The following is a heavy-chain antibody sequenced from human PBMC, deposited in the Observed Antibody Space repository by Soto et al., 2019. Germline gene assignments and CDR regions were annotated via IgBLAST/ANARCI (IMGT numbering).Heavy chain of an antibody. J-gene: IGHJ4*02. CDR1: GFTFSSYA. Sequence: PGGSLRLSCAASGFTFSSYAMSWVRQAPGKGLEWVSAISGSGGSTYYADSVKGRFTISRDNSKNTLYLQMNSLRAEDAAVYYCAKSSRGDVVVVAAADPVVYWGQGTLVTVSS. CDR2: ISGSGGST. V-gene: IGHV3-23*01. D-gene: IGHD2-15*01. CDR3: AKSSRGDVVVVAAADPVVY.